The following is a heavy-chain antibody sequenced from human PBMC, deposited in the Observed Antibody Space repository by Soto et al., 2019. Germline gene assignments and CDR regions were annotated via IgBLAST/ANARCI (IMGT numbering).Heavy chain of an antibody. Sequence: GGSLRLSCGASGFIFSNFDMHWVRQTTEKGLEWVSGIGFAGDTNYSGSVKGRFTISRENAKNSLFLQMNSLRVGDTAVYYCVRSLPGGFDPWGQGTLVTVSS. CDR2: IGFAGDT. V-gene: IGHV3-13*01. J-gene: IGHJ5*02. D-gene: IGHD3-10*01. CDR1: GFIFSNFD. CDR3: VRSLPGGFDP.